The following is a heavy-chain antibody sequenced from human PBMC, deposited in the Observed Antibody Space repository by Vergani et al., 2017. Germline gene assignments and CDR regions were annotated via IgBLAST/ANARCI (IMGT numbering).Heavy chain of an antibody. V-gene: IGHV4-38-2*02. D-gene: IGHD6-19*01. J-gene: IGHJ4*02. CDR1: GYFISSGYY. CDR2: IYPSGRT. Sequence: QVQLQESGPGLVKPSETLTLTCTVSGYFISSGYYWGWIRQPPGKGLEWIGTIYPSGRTYYNPSLKSRVTISVDTAKNQCSLKLTSVTAADTAVYYCARXGRGSGWYLGHDYWGQGTLVTVSS. CDR3: ARXGRGSGWYLGHDY.